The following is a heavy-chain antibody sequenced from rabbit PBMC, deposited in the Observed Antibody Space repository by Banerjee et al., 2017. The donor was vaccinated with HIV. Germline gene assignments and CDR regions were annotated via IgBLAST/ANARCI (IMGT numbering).Heavy chain of an antibody. V-gene: IGHV1S43*01. CDR2: IYTSSGST. CDR3: ARDPGGSMDL. J-gene: IGHJ4*01. Sequence: QQQLGESGGGLVTLGGSLKLSCKASGIDFSSHCYICWVRQAPGKGLELNACIYTSSGSTCYASWVNGRFTISKTSSTTVTLQMTSLTGADTATYFCARDPGGSMDLWGPGTLVTVS. D-gene: IGHD2-1*01. CDR1: GIDFSSHCY.